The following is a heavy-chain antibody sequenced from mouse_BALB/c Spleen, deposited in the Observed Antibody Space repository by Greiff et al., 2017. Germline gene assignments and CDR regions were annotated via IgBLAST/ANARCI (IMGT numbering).Heavy chain of an antibody. Sequence: EVKLMESGAELVKPGASVKLSCTASGFNIKDTYMHWVKQRPEQGLEWIGRIDPANGNTKYDPKFQGKATITADTSSNTAYLQLSSLTSEDTAVYYCARLGDYDAAWFAYWGQGTLVTVSA. D-gene: IGHD2-4*01. CDR1: GFNIKDTY. J-gene: IGHJ3*01. V-gene: IGHV14-3*02. CDR2: IDPANGNT. CDR3: ARLGDYDAAWFAY.